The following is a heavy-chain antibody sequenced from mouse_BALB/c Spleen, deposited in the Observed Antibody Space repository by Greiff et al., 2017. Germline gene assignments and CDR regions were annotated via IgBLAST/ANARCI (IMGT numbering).Heavy chain of an antibody. CDR2: ISTYNGNT. Sequence: QVQLQQSGPEVVRPGVSVKISCKGSGYTFTDYAMHWVKQSHAKSLEWIGVISTYNGNTNYNQKFKGKATMTVDKSSSTAYMELARLTSEDSAIYHCAREIDYYGSRGYYFDYWGQGTTLTVSS. V-gene: IGHV1-67*01. D-gene: IGHD1-1*01. CDR1: GYTFTDYA. CDR3: AREIDYYGSRGYYFDY. J-gene: IGHJ2*01.